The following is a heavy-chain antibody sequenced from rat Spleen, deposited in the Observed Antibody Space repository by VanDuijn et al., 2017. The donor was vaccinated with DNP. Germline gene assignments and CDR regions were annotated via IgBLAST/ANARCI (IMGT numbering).Heavy chain of an antibody. J-gene: IGHJ2*01. V-gene: IGHV5-22*01. CDR1: GFTFSDFA. Sequence: EVQLVGSGGGLVQPGRSLKLSCAASGFTFSDFAMAWVRQAPTKGLEWVAYIRFDGAITHYGDSVKGRFTISRDNAKSSLYLQVNSLRSEDMATYYCARWYNSGYYFDYWGQGAMITVSS. D-gene: IGHD4-3*01. CDR3: ARWYNSGYYFDY. CDR2: IRFDGAIT.